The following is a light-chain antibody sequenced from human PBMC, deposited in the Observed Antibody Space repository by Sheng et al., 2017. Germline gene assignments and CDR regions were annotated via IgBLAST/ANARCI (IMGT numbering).Light chain of an antibody. Sequence: IQLTQSPSSLSASVGDRVTITCRASQGISSALAWYQQKPGKAPKLLLYAASRLESGVPSRFSGSGSGTDYSLTISSLQPEDFATYYCQQYYSTRYSFGQGTKLEIK. J-gene: IGKJ2*03. V-gene: IGKV1-NL1*01. CDR1: QGISSA. CDR3: QQYYSTRYS. CDR2: AAS.